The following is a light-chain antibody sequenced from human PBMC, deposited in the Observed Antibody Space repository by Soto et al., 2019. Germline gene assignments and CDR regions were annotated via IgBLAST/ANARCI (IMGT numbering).Light chain of an antibody. J-gene: IGKJ1*01. V-gene: IGKV1-8*01. CDR1: QGISSY. CDR3: QQYYSYLPA. Sequence: ALRMTQSPSSFSASTGDRVTITCRASQGISSYLAWYQQKPGKAPKLLIYAASTLQSGVPSRFSGSGSGTDFTLTISCLQSEDFATYYCQQYYSYLPAFGQGTKVEIK. CDR2: AAS.